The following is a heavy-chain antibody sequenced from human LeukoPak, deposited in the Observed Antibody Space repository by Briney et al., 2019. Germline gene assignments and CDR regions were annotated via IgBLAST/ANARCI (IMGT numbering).Heavy chain of an antibody. D-gene: IGHD5-12*01. V-gene: IGHV1-18*01. Sequence: ASVKVSCKASGYTFTSYGISWVRQAPGRGLEWMGWISTYNGNTNYAQKLQGRVTMTTDTSTSTAYMELRSLRSDDTAVYYCARGRIVATLGGMDVWGQGTTVIVSS. CDR2: ISTYNGNT. CDR1: GYTFTSYG. J-gene: IGHJ6*02. CDR3: ARGRIVATLGGMDV.